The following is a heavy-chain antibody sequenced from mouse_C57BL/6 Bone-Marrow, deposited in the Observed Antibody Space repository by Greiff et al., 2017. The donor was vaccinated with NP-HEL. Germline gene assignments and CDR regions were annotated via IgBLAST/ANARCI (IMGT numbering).Heavy chain of an antibody. J-gene: IGHJ2*01. V-gene: IGHV1-64*01. CDR3: ARSRRGYGGLDY. CDR2: IHPNSGST. D-gene: IGHD1-1*02. CDR1: GYTFTSYW. Sequence: QVQLQQPGAELVKPGASVKLSCKASGYTFTSYWMHWVKQRPGQGLEWIGMIHPNSGSTNYNEKFKSKATLTVDESSSTAYMQLSSLTSEDSAVYYCARSRRGYGGLDYWGQGTTLTVSS.